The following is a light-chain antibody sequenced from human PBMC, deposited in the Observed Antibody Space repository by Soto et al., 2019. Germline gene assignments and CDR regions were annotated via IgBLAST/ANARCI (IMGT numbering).Light chain of an antibody. J-gene: IGKJ4*01. Sequence: EIVLTPSPGTLSLSPGERATLSCRASQGVRNYLAWYQQKPGQAPRLLIVGASSRATGIPDRFSGGGSGTDFTLTISRLEPEDFALYYCHQYDNSPLTFGGGTKVDIK. CDR1: QGVRNY. CDR2: GAS. CDR3: HQYDNSPLT. V-gene: IGKV3-20*01.